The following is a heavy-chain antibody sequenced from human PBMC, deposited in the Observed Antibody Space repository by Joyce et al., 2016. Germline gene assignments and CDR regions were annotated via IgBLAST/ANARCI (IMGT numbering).Heavy chain of an antibody. CDR3: ARGGETPYYFYYYMDV. CDR1: GYTLTGYY. J-gene: IGHJ6*03. Sequence: QVQLVQSGAEVKKPGASVKVSCKASGYTLTGYYMHWVRQAPGQGLEWMGWINPKSGGTNYAQKFQGRVTMTRDTSISTAYMELRRLTSDDTAVYYCARGGETPYYFYYYMDVWGKGTTVTVSS. CDR2: INPKSGGT. D-gene: IGHD5-12*01. V-gene: IGHV1-2*02.